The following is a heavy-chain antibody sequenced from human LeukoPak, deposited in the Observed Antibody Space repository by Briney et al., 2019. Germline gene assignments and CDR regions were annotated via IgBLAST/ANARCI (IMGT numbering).Heavy chain of an antibody. CDR2: ISSSTSYI. D-gene: IGHD3-22*01. CDR3: ARDPDDRSGLDASET. V-gene: IGHV3-21*01. CDR1: GFTFSSYS. Sequence: GGSLRLSCAASGFTFSSYSMNWIRQAPGKGLEWVSSISSSTSYIYYADSVKGRFTISKDNAKNSLYLQMNSLRAEDTAVYYCARDPDDRSGLDASETWGQGTKVTVS. J-gene: IGHJ3*02.